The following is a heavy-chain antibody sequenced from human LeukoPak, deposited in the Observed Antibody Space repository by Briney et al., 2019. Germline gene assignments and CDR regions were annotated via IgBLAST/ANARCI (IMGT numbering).Heavy chain of an antibody. Sequence: ASVKVSCKASGYTFTSYGISWVRQAPGQGLEWMGWISAYNGNTNYAQKLQGRVTMARDTSISTAYVELSRLRSDDTAVYYCARGIIGGHDFDYWGQGTLVTVSS. CDR3: ARGIIGGHDFDY. V-gene: IGHV1-18*01. CDR2: ISAYNGNT. J-gene: IGHJ4*02. D-gene: IGHD3-10*01. CDR1: GYTFTSYG.